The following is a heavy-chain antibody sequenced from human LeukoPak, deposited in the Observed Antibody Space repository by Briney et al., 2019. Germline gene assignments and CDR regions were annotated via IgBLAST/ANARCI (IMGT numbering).Heavy chain of an antibody. V-gene: IGHV3-48*01. CDR2: ISGGGGNI. CDR3: ARDFNWAFDF. D-gene: IGHD1-1*01. CDR1: GFTVSSNY. Sequence: HPGGSLRLSCVVSGFTVSSNYMNWVRQAPGKGLEWISYISGGGGNIHYADSVEGRFTISRDNAKNSVYLQMNSLRAEDSAVYYCARDFNWAFDFWGQGILVTVSS. J-gene: IGHJ4*02.